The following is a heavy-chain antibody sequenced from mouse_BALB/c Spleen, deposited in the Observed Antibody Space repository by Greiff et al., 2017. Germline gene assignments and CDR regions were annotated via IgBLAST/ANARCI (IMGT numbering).Heavy chain of an antibody. Sequence: VQLQESGPGLVAPSQSLSITCTVSGFSLTSYGVHWVRQPPGKGLEWLGVIWAGGSTNYNSALMSRLSISKDNSKIQVFLNMNSLQTDDTAMYYCARAYYYGRDFDYWGQGTTLTVSS. CDR2: IWAGGST. CDR1: GFSLTSYG. D-gene: IGHD1-1*01. CDR3: ARAYYYGRDFDY. J-gene: IGHJ2*01. V-gene: IGHV2-9*02.